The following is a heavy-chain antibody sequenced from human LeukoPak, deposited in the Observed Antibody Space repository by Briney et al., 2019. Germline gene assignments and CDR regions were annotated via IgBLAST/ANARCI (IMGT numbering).Heavy chain of an antibody. CDR1: GGAIISDNFY. Sequence: PSETLSLTCTVSGGAIISDNFYWGWVRQPPGKGLEWVGSINYSGTTYYNPSLRSRVRISVDTSRTQFFLRLNSVTAADTAVYYCGRLFDSWGQGILVTVSS. J-gene: IGHJ4*02. CDR2: INYSGTT. V-gene: IGHV4-39*01. CDR3: GRLFDS.